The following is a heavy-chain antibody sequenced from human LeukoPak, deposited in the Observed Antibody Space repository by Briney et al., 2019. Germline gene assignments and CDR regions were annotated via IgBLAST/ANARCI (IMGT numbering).Heavy chain of an antibody. V-gene: IGHV3-15*07. Sequence: GGSLRLSCAASDFTLTNAWVNWIRQAPGEGLEWVGRIKSKTDGGTTDYATPVNGRFTISRDDSTNTVHLQMDSLKTEDTAVYYCAKGGKWDVTPFDYWGQGTLVTVSS. J-gene: IGHJ4*02. CDR1: DFTLTNAW. D-gene: IGHD1-26*01. CDR3: AKGGKWDVTPFDY. CDR2: IKSKTDGGTT.